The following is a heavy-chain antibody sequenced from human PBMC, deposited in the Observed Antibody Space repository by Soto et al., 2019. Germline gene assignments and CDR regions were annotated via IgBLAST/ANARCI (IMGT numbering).Heavy chain of an antibody. CDR3: ARDPGDYGDDSGYFDL. Sequence: QVQLVQSGAEVKKPGSSVKVSCKASGGTFSSYAISWVRQAPGQGLEWMGGLIPSFGTANYAQKFQGRVTITADDSTSTVYMELCSLRSEDTAVSYCARDPGDYGDDSGYFDLWGRGTLVTVSS. V-gene: IGHV1-69*01. D-gene: IGHD4-17*01. CDR2: LIPSFGTA. CDR1: GGTFSSYA. J-gene: IGHJ2*01.